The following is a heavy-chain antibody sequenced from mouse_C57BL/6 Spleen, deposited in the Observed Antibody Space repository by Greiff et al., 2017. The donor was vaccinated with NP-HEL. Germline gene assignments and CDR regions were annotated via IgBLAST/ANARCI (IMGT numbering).Heavy chain of an antibody. D-gene: IGHD3-1*01. J-gene: IGHJ4*01. V-gene: IGHV3-6*01. CDR1: GYSITSGYY. Sequence: EVQLQESGPGLVKPSQSLSLTCSVTGYSITSGYYWNWIRQFPGNKLEWMGYISYDGSNNYNPSLKNRISITRDTSKNQFFLKLNSVTTEDTATYYCARLGMDYRGQGTSVTVSS. CDR2: ISYDGSN. CDR3: ARLGMDY.